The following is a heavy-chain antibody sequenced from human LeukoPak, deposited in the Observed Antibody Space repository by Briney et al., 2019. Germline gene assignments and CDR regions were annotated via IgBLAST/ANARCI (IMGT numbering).Heavy chain of an antibody. D-gene: IGHD5-12*01. J-gene: IGHJ4*02. V-gene: IGHV1-69*04. CDR3: ARGEWLYNY. Sequence: ASVKVSCKASGGTFSSYAISWVRQAPGQGLEWMGRIIPILGIANYAQEFQGRVTITADKSTSTAYMELSSLRSEDTAVYYCARGEWLYNYWGQGTLVTVSS. CDR1: GGTFSSYA. CDR2: IIPILGIA.